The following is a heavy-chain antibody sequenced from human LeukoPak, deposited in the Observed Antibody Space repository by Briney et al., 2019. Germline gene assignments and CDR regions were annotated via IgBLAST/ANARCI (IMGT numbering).Heavy chain of an antibody. CDR2: INQSGST. D-gene: IGHD4-23*01. V-gene: IGHV4-34*01. CDR3: ARCHLRFTVVRGPAGKNWFDP. Sequence: SETLSLTCDVYGGSISGYSWSWIRQPPGKGLEWIGEINQSGSTNYNSSLKSRLTISADTSKNQFSLKLSSVTAADTAVYYCARCHLRFTVVRGPAGKNWFDPWGQGTLVTVSS. J-gene: IGHJ5*02. CDR1: GGSISGYS.